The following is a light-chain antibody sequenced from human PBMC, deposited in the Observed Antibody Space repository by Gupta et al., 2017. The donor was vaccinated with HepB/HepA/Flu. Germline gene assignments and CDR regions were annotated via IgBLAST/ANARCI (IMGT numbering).Light chain of an antibody. Sequence: SYELTQPPSVSVSPGQTASITCSGDKLGDEYACWYQQKPGQSPVLVIYKDSKRPSGIPERFSGSNSGNTATLTISGTQAMDEADYYCQAWDSSTAVFGGGTKRTVL. J-gene: IGLJ2*01. CDR3: QAWDSSTAV. CDR1: KLGDEY. V-gene: IGLV3-1*01. CDR2: KDS.